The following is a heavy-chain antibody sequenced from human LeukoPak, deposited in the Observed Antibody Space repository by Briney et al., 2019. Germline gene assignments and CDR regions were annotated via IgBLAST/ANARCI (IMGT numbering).Heavy chain of an antibody. V-gene: IGHV4-30-2*01. J-gene: IGHJ4*02. CDR3: ARNDRSTRSY. CDR2: IYHSGST. Sequence: SETLSLTCTVSGGSISSGGYYWSWIRQPPGKGLEWIGYIYHSGSTYYNPSLKSRVTISVDRSKNQFSLKLSSVTAADTAVYYCARNDRSTRSYWGQGTLVTVSS. D-gene: IGHD1-14*01. CDR1: GGSISSGGYY.